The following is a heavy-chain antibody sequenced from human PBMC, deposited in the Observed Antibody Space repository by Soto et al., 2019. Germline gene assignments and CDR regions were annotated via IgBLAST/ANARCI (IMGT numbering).Heavy chain of an antibody. V-gene: IGHV1-18*01. Sequence: QVQLLQSGAEVKKPGASVKVSCKASGYTFTNYGITWVRQAPVQGLEWMGWISAYNGDTHYTQRLQGRVTRATDTSTSTAYMELRGLRSDAKAVYYCARVRRHVGYFYYYLDVWGKGTTVTVSS. CDR1: GYTFTNYG. J-gene: IGHJ6*03. CDR3: ARVRRHVGYFYYYLDV. D-gene: IGHD6-25*01. CDR2: ISAYNGDT.